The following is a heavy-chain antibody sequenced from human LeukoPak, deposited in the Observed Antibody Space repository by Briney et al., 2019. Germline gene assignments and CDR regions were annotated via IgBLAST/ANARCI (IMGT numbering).Heavy chain of an antibody. V-gene: IGHV3-23*01. D-gene: IGHD2-15*01. CDR3: AKGRYCTGGTCTLLHY. CDR2: IGAGGSDT. J-gene: IGHJ4*02. Sequence: PGGSLRLPCAASEFTFSNYPMSWVRQAPGKGLEWVSAIGAGGSDTYYAHSVKGRFTISRDNSKNTLYLQMNGLRAEDTALYYCAKGRYCTGGTCTLLHYWGQGTLVTVSS. CDR1: EFTFSNYP.